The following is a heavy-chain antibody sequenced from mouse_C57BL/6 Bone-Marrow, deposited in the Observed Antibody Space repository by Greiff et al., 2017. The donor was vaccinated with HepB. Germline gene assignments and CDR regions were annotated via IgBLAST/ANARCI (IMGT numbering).Heavy chain of an antibody. Sequence: EVKLVESGGGLVQPGGSLSLSCAASGFTFTDYYMSWVRQPPGKALEWLGFIRNKANGYTTEYSASVKGRFTISRDNSQSILYLQMNALRAEDSATDYCARYMITTEALDVWGTGTTVTVSS. J-gene: IGHJ1*03. V-gene: IGHV7-3*01. CDR2: IRNKANGYTT. D-gene: IGHD1-1*01. CDR3: ARYMITTEALDV. CDR1: GFTFTDYY.